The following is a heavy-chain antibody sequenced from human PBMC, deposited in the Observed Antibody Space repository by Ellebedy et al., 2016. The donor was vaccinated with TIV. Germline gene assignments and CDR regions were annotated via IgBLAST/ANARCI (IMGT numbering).Heavy chain of an antibody. CDR2: INPNSGGT. V-gene: IGHV1-2*02. D-gene: IGHD3-10*01. Sequence: AASVKVSCKASGYTFTGYYMHWARQAPGQGLEWMGWINPNSGGTNYAQKFQGRVTMTRDTSISTAYMELSRLRSDDTAVYYCARDYYGSGTPPRPVDVWGQGTTVTVSS. CDR3: ARDYYGSGTPPRPVDV. CDR1: GYTFTGYY. J-gene: IGHJ6*02.